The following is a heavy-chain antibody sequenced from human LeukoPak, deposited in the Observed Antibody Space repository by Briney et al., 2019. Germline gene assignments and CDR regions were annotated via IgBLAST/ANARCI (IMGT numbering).Heavy chain of an antibody. V-gene: IGHV4-39*01. CDR3: ARTYYYDSSGSYGYNWFDP. CDR1: GYSISSSGYY. D-gene: IGHD3-22*01. J-gene: IGHJ5*02. Sequence: RASETLSLTCTVSGYSISSSGYYWGWIRQPPGEGLEWIGSIYQSGSTYYNPSLKSRVTVSVDPSKNQFSLKLSSVTAADTAVYYCARTYYYDSSGSYGYNWFDPWGRGALVTVSA. CDR2: IYQSGST.